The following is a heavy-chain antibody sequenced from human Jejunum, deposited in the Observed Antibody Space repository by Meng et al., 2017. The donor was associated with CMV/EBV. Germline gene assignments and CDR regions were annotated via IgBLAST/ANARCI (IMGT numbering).Heavy chain of an antibody. CDR1: GGSIGSGDYY. Sequence: QVQLQESGPGLVKPSQTLSLTCSVSGGSIGSGDYYWSWIRQPPGKGLEWIGYIHDTGSTYYNPSLKSRVDISLGTSRNHFSLTLSSVTAEDTAVYFCARGSIFVSSDSWGQGTLVTVSS. J-gene: IGHJ4*02. CDR3: ARGSIFVSSDS. CDR2: IHDTGST. V-gene: IGHV4-30-4*08. D-gene: IGHD3-3*01.